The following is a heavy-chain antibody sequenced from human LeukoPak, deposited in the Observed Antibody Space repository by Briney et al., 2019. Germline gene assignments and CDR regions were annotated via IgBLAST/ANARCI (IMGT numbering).Heavy chain of an antibody. CDR3: ARGSNSGSYRAAFDI. Sequence: ASVKVSCKASGYTFTGYYMHWVRQAPGQGLEWMGRINPNSGGTNYAQKFQGRVTMTRDTSISTAYMELSSLRSEDTAVYYCARGSNSGSYRAAFDIWGQGTMVTVSS. V-gene: IGHV1-2*06. J-gene: IGHJ3*02. CDR2: INPNSGGT. D-gene: IGHD1-26*01. CDR1: GYTFTGYY.